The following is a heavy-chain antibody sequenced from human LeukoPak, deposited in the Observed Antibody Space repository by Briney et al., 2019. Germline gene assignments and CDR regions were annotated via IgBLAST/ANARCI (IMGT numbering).Heavy chain of an antibody. V-gene: IGHV3-30*02. CDR1: EFTFRTYG. D-gene: IGHD2-2*01. Sequence: GGSLRLSCAASEFTFRTYGMHWVRQAPGKGLEWVAFIRYDGINKYYADSMKGRFTISRDNSKNSLYLQMNSLRAEDTAVYYCAREGDVVVPAYFDYWGQGTLVTVSS. J-gene: IGHJ4*02. CDR2: IRYDGINK. CDR3: AREGDVVVPAYFDY.